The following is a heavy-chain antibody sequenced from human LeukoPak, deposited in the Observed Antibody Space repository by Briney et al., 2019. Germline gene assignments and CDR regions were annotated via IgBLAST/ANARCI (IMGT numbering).Heavy chain of an antibody. J-gene: IGHJ4*02. D-gene: IGHD6-19*01. Sequence: GRSLRLSCAGFGFTLSGYSIHWVRQAPGKGLEWVAVTSFDESNKYYADSVKGRFTISRDNSMNTVYLQMYSLRDGDTAVYYCARAKRFSSGWLDCFDYWGQGTLVTVSS. CDR1: GFTLSGYS. CDR3: ARAKRFSSGWLDCFDY. CDR2: TSFDESNK. V-gene: IGHV3-30*04.